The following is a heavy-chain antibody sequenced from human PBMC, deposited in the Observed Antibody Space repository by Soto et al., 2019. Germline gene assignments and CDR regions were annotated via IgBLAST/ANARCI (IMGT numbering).Heavy chain of an antibody. CDR3: AREGLTGTIGLYYYYGLDV. V-gene: IGHV4-59*01. D-gene: IGHD1-7*01. CDR1: GGSISSYY. Sequence: QVQLQESGPGLVKPSETLSLTCTVSGGSISSYYWNWIRQPPGKGLEWIRYIYYSGSTNYNSSLKSRVTISVDTSKNQFSLKLSSVTAADTAVYYCAREGLTGTIGLYYYYGLDVWGQGTTVTVSS. CDR2: IYYSGST. J-gene: IGHJ6*02.